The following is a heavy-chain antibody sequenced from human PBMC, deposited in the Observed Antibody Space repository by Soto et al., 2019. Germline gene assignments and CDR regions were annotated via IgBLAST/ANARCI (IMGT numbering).Heavy chain of an antibody. V-gene: IGHV4-30-2*01. CDR2: IYHSGST. CDR3: ARGGHDIVVVPAAIVPPYYYYYGMDV. J-gene: IGHJ6*04. CDR1: DGSISSGGYS. Sequence: PSETLSLTCAVSDGSISSGGYSWSWIRQPPGKGLEWIGYIYHSGSTYYNPSLKSRVTISVDRSKNQFSLKLSSVTAADTAVYYCARGGHDIVVVPAAIVPPYYYYYGMDVRGKGTTVTVSS. D-gene: IGHD2-2*01.